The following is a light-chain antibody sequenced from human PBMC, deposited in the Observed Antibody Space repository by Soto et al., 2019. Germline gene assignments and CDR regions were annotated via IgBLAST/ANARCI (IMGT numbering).Light chain of an antibody. Sequence: DLQLTRSPSSLSASVGDRVTITCQASQDISNHLNWYQQKPGKAPNLLIYDASDLETGVPSRFSGGGSGTFFSFTINSLQPEDIATYYCQQYDNLSYTFGQGTKLEIK. CDR2: DAS. V-gene: IGKV1-33*01. CDR1: QDISNH. J-gene: IGKJ2*01. CDR3: QQYDNLSYT.